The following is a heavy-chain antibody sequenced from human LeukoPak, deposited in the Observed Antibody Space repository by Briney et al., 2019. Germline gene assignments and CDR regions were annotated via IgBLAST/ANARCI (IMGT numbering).Heavy chain of an antibody. CDR2: ISGSGDST. CDR3: AKGRFNYYFDY. J-gene: IGHJ4*02. V-gene: IGHV3-23*01. D-gene: IGHD3-16*01. CDR1: GFTFSSYA. Sequence: GGSLRLSCAASGFTFSSYAMSWVRQAPGRGLEWVSAISGSGDSTYYADSVKGRFTISRDNSKNTLYLQMNSLRAEDTAVYYCAKGRFNYYFDYWGQGTLVTVSS.